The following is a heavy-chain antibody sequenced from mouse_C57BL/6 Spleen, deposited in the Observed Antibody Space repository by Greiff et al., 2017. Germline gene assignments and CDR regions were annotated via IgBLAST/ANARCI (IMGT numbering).Heavy chain of an antibody. Sequence: ESGPGLVKPSQSLSLTCPVTGYSITSGYYWNWIRQFPGNKLEWMGYISYDGSNNYNPSLKNRISITRDPSKNQFFLKLNSVITEDTATYYCARDDWGYFAYRGQGTILPVSS. D-gene: IGHD4-1*01. J-gene: IGHJ2*01. CDR3: ARDDWGYFAY. CDR1: GYSITSGYY. CDR2: ISYDGSN. V-gene: IGHV3-6*01.